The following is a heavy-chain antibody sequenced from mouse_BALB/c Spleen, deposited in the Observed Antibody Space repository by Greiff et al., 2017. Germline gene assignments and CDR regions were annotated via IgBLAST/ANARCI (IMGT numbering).Heavy chain of an antibody. CDR3: ARDGYYGYFDY. J-gene: IGHJ2*01. Sequence: EVMLVESGGDLVKPGGSLKLSCAASGFTFSSYGMSWVRQTPDKRLEWVATISSGGSYTYYPDSVKGRLTISRDNTKNTLYLQMSSLKSEDTAMYYCARDGYYGYFDYWGQGTTLTVSS. V-gene: IGHV5-6*01. CDR2: ISSGGSYT. D-gene: IGHD2-3*01. CDR1: GFTFSSYG.